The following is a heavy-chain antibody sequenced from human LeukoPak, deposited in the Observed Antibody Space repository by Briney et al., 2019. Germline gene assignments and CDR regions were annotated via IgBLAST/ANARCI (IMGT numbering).Heavy chain of an antibody. CDR3: AKGVGSSWYRECFDY. D-gene: IGHD6-13*01. Sequence: PGGSLRLSCAASGFTFSSYWMHWVRQAPGKGLVWVSRINSDGSSTSYADSVKGRFTISRDNSKNTLYLQMNSLRAEDTALYYCAKGVGSSWYRECFDYWGQGTLVTVSS. CDR2: INSDGSST. CDR1: GFTFSSYW. V-gene: IGHV3-74*01. J-gene: IGHJ4*02.